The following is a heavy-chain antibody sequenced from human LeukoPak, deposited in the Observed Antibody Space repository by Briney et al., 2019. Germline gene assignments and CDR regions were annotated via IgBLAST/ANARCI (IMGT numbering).Heavy chain of an antibody. J-gene: IGHJ5*02. D-gene: IGHD6-19*01. V-gene: IGHV3-21*01. Sequence: GGSLRLSCAASGFTFSSYSMNWVRQAPGKGLEWVSSISSSSSYIYYADSVKGRFTISRDNSKNTLYLQMNSLRAEDTAVYYCAKGEWLEGNNWFDPWGQGTLVTVSS. CDR1: GFTFSSYS. CDR3: AKGEWLEGNNWFDP. CDR2: ISSSSSYI.